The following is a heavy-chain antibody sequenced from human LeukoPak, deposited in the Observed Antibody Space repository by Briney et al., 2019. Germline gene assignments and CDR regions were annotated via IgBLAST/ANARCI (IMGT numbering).Heavy chain of an antibody. CDR2: INHSGRT. CDR1: GGSFFGSH. J-gene: IGHJ4*02. CDR3: WRDPTTVVTLPYYFDF. D-gene: IGHD4-23*01. V-gene: IGHV4-34*01. Sequence: SETLSLTCAVSGGSFFGSHWNWIRQSPEKGLEWIGEINHSGRTNYNPSLKSRVTTSVDTSKSQFFLKLTSGTAADTAVYYCWRDPTTVVTLPYYFDFWGQGTLVTVSA.